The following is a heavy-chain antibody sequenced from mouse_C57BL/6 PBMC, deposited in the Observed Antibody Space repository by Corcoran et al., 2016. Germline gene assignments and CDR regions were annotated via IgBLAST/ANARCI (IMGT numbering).Heavy chain of an antibody. CDR2: INTYSGVP. J-gene: IGHJ4*01. D-gene: IGHD1-1*01. CDR1: GYTFTTYG. Sequence: QIQLVQSGPELKKPGETVKISCKASGYTFTTYGMSWVKQAPGKGLKWMGWINTYSGVPTYADDFKGRFAFSLETSASTAYLQINNLKNEDTATYFCARKRGITTVVADYYAMDYWGQGTSVTVSS. CDR3: ARKRGITTVVADYYAMDY. V-gene: IGHV9-3*01.